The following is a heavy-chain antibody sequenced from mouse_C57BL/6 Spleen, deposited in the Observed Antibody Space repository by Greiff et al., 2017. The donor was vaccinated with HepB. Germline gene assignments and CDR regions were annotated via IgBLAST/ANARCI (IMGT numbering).Heavy chain of an antibody. CDR3: ARHTQLHYFDY. CDR2: ISSGGSYT. D-gene: IGHD4-1*02. CDR1: GFTFSSYG. Sequence: EVQRVESGGDLVKPGGSLKLSCAASGFTFSSYGMSWVRQTPDKRLEWVATISSGGSYTYYPDSVKGRFTISRDNAKNILYLQMSSLKSEDTAMYYCARHTQLHYFDYWGQGTTLTVSS. J-gene: IGHJ2*01. V-gene: IGHV5-6*01.